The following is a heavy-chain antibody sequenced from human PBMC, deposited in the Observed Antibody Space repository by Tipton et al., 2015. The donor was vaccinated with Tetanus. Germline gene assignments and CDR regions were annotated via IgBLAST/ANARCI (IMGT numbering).Heavy chain of an antibody. D-gene: IGHD3-22*01. CDR2: MNPNSGGT. CDR3: ARGMDYDSSGIDDF. Sequence: QLVQSGAEQRKPGASVKVSCKASGYKFINYDIIWVRQVDGEGLEWMGWMNPNSGGTNYAQKFQGRVTMTRDTSISTAYMEVSRLRSDDTAIYYCARGMDYDSSGIDDFWGQGTLVTVSS. J-gene: IGHJ4*02. V-gene: IGHV1-2*02. CDR1: GYKFINYD.